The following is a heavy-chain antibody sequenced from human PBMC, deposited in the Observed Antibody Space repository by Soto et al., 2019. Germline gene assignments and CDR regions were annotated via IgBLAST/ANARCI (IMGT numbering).Heavy chain of an antibody. V-gene: IGHV3-15*01. J-gene: IGHJ4*02. CDR3: TAARMTRRGLGDY. D-gene: IGHD3-16*01. Sequence: EVQLVESGGGLVKPGGSLRLSCAASGFTFSNAWMSWVRQAPGKGLEWVGRIKSKTDGGTTDYAAPVKGRFTISRDDSKNTLYLQMNSLKTEETAVYYWTAARMTRRGLGDYWGQGTLVTVSS. CDR1: GFTFSNAW. CDR2: IKSKTDGGTT.